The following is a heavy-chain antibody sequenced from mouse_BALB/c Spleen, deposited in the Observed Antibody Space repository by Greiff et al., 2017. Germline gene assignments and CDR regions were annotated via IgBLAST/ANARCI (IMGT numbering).Heavy chain of an antibody. CDR2: IYPGSGST. J-gene: IGHJ3*01. CDR1: GYTFTSYW. Sequence: LQQPGSELVRPGASVKLSCKASGYTFTSYWMHWVKQRPGQGLEWIGNIYPGSGSTNYDEKFKSKATLTVDTSCSTAYMQLSSLTSEDSACYYCASETSFAYGGQGTLVTVSA. CDR3: ASETSFAY. V-gene: IGHV1S22*01.